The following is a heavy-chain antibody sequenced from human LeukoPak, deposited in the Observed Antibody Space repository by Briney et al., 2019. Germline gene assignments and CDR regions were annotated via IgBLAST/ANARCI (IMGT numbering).Heavy chain of an antibody. CDR3: ARDSYDILTGYQYWFDP. Sequence: ASVKVSCKASGYTFTSYGISWVRQAPGQGLEWMGCISAYNGNTNYAQKLQGRVTMTTDTSTSTAYMELRSLRSDDTAVYYCARDSYDILTGYQYWFDPWGQGTLVTVSS. J-gene: IGHJ5*02. D-gene: IGHD3-9*01. CDR2: ISAYNGNT. V-gene: IGHV1-18*04. CDR1: GYTFTSYG.